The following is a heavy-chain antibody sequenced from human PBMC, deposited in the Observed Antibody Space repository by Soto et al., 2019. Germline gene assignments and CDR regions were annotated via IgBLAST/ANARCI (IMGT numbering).Heavy chain of an antibody. V-gene: IGHV4-31*03. CDR2: IYYSGST. Sequence: QVQLQESGPGLVKPSQTLSLTCTVSGGSISSGGYYWSWIRQHPGKSLEWIRYIYYSGSTYYNPSLKSRVTISVDTSKNQFSLKLSSVTAADTAVYYCARLTRGSCSSTSCPPFDYWGQGTLVTVSS. CDR1: GGSISSGGYY. D-gene: IGHD2-2*01. CDR3: ARLTRGSCSSTSCPPFDY. J-gene: IGHJ4*02.